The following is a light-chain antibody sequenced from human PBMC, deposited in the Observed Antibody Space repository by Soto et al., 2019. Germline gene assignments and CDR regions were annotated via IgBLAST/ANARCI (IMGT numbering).Light chain of an antibody. J-gene: IGLJ2*01. V-gene: IGLV6-57*01. Sequence: NFMLTQPHSVSESPGKTVTISCTRSSGSIASNYVQWYQQRPGSSPTTVIYEDNQRPSGVPDRFSGSIDSSSNSASLTISGLKTEDEAHYYCQSYDSSNQVFGGGTKVTVL. CDR3: QSYDSSNQV. CDR1: SGSIASNY. CDR2: EDN.